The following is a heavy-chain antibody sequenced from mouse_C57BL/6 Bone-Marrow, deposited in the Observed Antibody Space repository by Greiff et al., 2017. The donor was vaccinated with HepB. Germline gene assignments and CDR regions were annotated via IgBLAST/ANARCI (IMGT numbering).Heavy chain of an antibody. CDR1: GYTFTSYN. D-gene: IGHD1-1*01. V-gene: IGHV1-12*01. J-gene: IGHJ4*01. Sequence: QVQLQQSGAELVRPGASVKMSCKASGYTFTSYNMHWVKQTPRQGLEWIGAIYPGNGDTSYNQKFKGKATLTVDKSSSTAYMQLSSLTSEDSAVYFCSRSIYPYGSPHYYAMDYGGQGTSVTVSS. CDR2: IYPGNGDT. CDR3: SRSIYPYGSPHYYAMDY.